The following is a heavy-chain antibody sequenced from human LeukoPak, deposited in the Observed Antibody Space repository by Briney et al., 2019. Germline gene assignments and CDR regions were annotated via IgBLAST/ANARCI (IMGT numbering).Heavy chain of an antibody. D-gene: IGHD5-12*01. J-gene: IGHJ4*02. CDR1: GFTFNNYW. CDR3: VRENSGPDY. CDR2: ITGDGSGA. V-gene: IGHV3-74*03. Sequence: GGSLRLSCAASGFTFNNYWMHWVRHAPEKGLVWVSRITGDGSGATYADSVKGRFTISRDNAKNTLYLQMNSLRAEDTAVYYCVRENSGPDYWGQGTLVTVSS.